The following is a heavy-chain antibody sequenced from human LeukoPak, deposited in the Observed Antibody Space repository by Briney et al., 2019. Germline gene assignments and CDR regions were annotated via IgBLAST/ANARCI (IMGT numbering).Heavy chain of an antibody. CDR1: DYSISSGYY. CDR3: ARPPWGYLYGSGNYYSFEY. V-gene: IGHV4-38-2*01. J-gene: IGHJ4*02. Sequence: SETLSLTCAVSDYSISSGYYWGWIRQPPGKGLEWIGSIYHSGTTYYNPSLKSRVTISEDKSKNQFSLKLSSVTAADTAVYYCARPPWGYLYGSGNYYSFEYWGQGTLVTVSS. CDR2: IYHSGTT. D-gene: IGHD3-10*01.